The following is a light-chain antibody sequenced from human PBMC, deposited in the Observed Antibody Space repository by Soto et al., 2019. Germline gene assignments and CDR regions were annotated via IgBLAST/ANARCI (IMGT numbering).Light chain of an antibody. Sequence: IVFTQSPGTLSLSPGERATLSCGASQSFTSNYLAWYQQKPGQAPRLLIYGASTRATGIPDRFSGSGSGTDFTLTISRLEPEDFAVYYCHQYGSSPRTFGQGTKVDIK. CDR3: HQYGSSPRT. V-gene: IGKV3-20*01. J-gene: IGKJ1*01. CDR2: GAS. CDR1: QSFTSNY.